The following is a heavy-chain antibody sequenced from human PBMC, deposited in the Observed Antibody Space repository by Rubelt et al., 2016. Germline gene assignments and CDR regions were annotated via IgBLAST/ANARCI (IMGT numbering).Heavy chain of an antibody. D-gene: IGHD2-2*01. V-gene: IGHV3-15*01. J-gene: IGHJ5*02. CDR2: IKSKTDGGTT. CDR3: TTDLKYQLLFDWFDP. Sequence: EVQLVESGGGLVKPGGSLRLSCAASGFTFSNAWMSWVRQAPGKGLEWVGRIKSKTDGGTTDYAAPVKGRFTISRDDSKNTLYLQMNSLKTEDTAVYYCTTDLKYQLLFDWFDPWGKGTLVTVSS. CDR1: GFTFSNAW.